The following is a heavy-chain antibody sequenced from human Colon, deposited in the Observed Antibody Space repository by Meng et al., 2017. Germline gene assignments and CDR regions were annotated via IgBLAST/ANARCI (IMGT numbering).Heavy chain of an antibody. V-gene: IGHV4-61*03. Sequence: VQLQESGPGLAVSSVTPSLTCTVSGGSGSSDSHYWSWIRQSPGKGLEWIGYIYYTGNTNYNPSLASRVSMSLDTSKNHFSLHLTSVTAADTAIYYCARVNGDFDEAWFDPWGQGTLVTVSS. J-gene: IGHJ5*02. CDR2: IYYTGNT. D-gene: IGHD4-17*01. CDR3: ARVNGDFDEAWFDP. CDR1: GGSGSSDSHY.